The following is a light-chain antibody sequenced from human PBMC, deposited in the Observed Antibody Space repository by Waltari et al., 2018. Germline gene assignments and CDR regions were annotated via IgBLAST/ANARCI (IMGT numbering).Light chain of an antibody. V-gene: IGKV1-39*01. CDR3: QQSYSTPT. J-gene: IGKJ2*01. CDR2: DAA. CDR1: QSIVTS. Sequence: DIQMTQSPYSLSASIGDRVIITCWASQSIVTSVNWYQQKPGKAPQFLIYDAAALQNGVPSRFRGSGSGTNFTLTIRSVQPEDFATYYCQQSYSTPTFGQGTKLEIK.